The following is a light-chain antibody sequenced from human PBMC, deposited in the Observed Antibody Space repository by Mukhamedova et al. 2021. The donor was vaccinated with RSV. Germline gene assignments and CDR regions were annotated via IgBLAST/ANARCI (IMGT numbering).Light chain of an antibody. CDR3: QQFNSYLLT. CDR2: NAS. V-gene: IGKV1-13*02. Sequence: QKPGKAPNLRIYNASGWEGGAQSGFGGGGSGTDFTPPITSLQPEDFATYYCQQFNSYLLTFGGGTKVEIK. J-gene: IGKJ4*01.